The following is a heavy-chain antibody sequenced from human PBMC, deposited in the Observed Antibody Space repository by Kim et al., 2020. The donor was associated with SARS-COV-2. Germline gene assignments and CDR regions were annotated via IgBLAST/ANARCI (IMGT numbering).Heavy chain of an antibody. V-gene: IGHV4-39*07. J-gene: IGHJ4*02. CDR3: ARSGITMVRGVISPPYYFDY. Sequence: SETLSLTCTVSGGSISSSSYYWGWIRQPPGKGLEWIGSIYYSGSTYYNPSLKSRVTISVDTSKNQFSLKLSSVTAADTAVYYCARSGITMVRGVISPPYYFDYWGQGTLVTVSS. D-gene: IGHD3-10*01. CDR2: IYYSGST. CDR1: GGSISSSSYY.